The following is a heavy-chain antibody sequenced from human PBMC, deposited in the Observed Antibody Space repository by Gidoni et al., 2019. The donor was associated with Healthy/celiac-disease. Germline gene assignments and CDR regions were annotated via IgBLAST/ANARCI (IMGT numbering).Heavy chain of an antibody. V-gene: IGHV4-61*02. Sequence: QVQLQESGPGLVKPSPTLSLTCTVSGGSISSGSYYWRWIRQPAGKGLEWIGRIYTSGSTNYNPSLKSRVTISVDTSKNQFSLKLSSVTAADTAVYYCARDYSSGVRGSYYYYYMDVWGKGTTVTVSS. CDR1: GGSISSGSYY. CDR3: ARDYSSGVRGSYYYYYMDV. D-gene: IGHD6-19*01. CDR2: IYTSGST. J-gene: IGHJ6*03.